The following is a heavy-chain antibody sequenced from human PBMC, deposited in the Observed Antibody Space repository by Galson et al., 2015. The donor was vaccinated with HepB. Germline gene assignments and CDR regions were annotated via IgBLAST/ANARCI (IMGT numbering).Heavy chain of an antibody. CDR2: INPAGGSP. CDR1: GYTFSSFY. J-gene: IGHJ4*02. V-gene: IGHV1-46*01. D-gene: IGHD2-2*01. CDR3: ARRGYCSRSSCNLDY. Sequence: SCKASGYTFSSFYMHWVRQAPGQGLEWMGLINPAGGSPSYAQKFQGRVTMTRDTSTSTVYMELSSLRSEDTAVYYCARRGYCSRSSCNLDYWGQGTLVTVSS.